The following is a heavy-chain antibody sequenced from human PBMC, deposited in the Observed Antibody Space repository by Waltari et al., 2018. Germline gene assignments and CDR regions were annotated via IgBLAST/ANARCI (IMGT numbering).Heavy chain of an antibody. D-gene: IGHD3-3*01. CDR2: IYTSGST. V-gene: IGHV4-4*07. CDR3: ARDHPLYYDFWSGYFDY. CDR1: GGSIRSYY. J-gene: IGHJ4*02. Sequence: QVQLQESGPGLVKPSETLSLTCTVSGGSIRSYYWSWIRQPAGKGLEWIGRIYTSGSTNYNPSFKSRVTISVDESKNQFSLKLTSVTAADTAVYYCARDHPLYYDFWSGYFDYWGQGTLVIVSS.